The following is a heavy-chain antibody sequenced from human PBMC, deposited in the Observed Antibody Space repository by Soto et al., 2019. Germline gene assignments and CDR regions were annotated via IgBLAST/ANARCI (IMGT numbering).Heavy chain of an antibody. Sequence: WDTLSLTCAVYGGSFSGYYWSWIRKPPGKWLECIGEINHSGSTNYNPSLKNRVTISVYTYNYHFSLKLSSVTAADTAVYYCASHYYDILTAYFSNAHLNWFDPWGQGTLVTVSS. CDR2: INHSGST. J-gene: IGHJ5*02. V-gene: IGHV4-34*01. CDR3: ASHYYDILTAYFSNAHLNWFDP. D-gene: IGHD3-9*01. CDR1: GGSFSGYY.